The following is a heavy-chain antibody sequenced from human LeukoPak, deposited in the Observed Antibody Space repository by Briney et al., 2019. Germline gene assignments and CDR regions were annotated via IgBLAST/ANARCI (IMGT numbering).Heavy chain of an antibody. Sequence: NPSETLSLTCTVSGGSISSYYWSWIRQPPGKGLEWIGYIYYSGSTNYNPSLKSRVTISVDTSKNQFSLKLSSVTAADTAVYYCARWGAAPYYHDSSGYQYFDYWGQGTLVTVSS. CDR2: IYYSGST. CDR1: GGSISSYY. J-gene: IGHJ4*02. V-gene: IGHV4-59*08. CDR3: ARWGAAPYYHDSSGYQYFDY. D-gene: IGHD3-22*01.